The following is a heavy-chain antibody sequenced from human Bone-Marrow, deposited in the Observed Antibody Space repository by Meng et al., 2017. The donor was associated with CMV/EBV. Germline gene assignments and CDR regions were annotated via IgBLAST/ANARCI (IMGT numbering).Heavy chain of an antibody. Sequence: GESLKISCAASGFTFSSYEMNWVRQAPGKGLEWVSYISSSGSTIYYADSVKGRFTISRDNAKNSLYLQMNSLRAEDTALYYCARTPTPGYCSSTSCYTDAFDIWGQGTMVTVSS. V-gene: IGHV3-48*03. CDR1: GFTFSSYE. D-gene: IGHD2-2*02. CDR2: ISSSGSTI. J-gene: IGHJ3*02. CDR3: ARTPTPGYCSSTSCYTDAFDI.